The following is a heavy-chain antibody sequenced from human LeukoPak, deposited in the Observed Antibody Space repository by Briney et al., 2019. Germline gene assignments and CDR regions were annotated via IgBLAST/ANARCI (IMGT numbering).Heavy chain of an antibody. CDR2: IYYSGST. CDR1: GGSISSSSYY. J-gene: IGHJ4*02. CDR3: ARQWGGLRLGELSEEYYFDY. V-gene: IGHV4-39*01. D-gene: IGHD3-16*02. Sequence: SETLSLTCTVSGGSISSSSYYWGWIRQPPGRGLEWIGSIYYSGSTYYNPSLKSRVTISVDTSKNQFSLKLSSVTAADTAVYYCARQWGGLRLGELSEEYYFDYWGQGTLVTVSS.